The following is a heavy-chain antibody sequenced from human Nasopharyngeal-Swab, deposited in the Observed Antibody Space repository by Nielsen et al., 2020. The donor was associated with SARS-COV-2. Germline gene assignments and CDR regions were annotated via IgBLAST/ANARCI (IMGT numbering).Heavy chain of an antibody. CDR3: ASHQDYDILTGYYQSAFDI. V-gene: IGHV1-46*01. J-gene: IGHJ3*02. D-gene: IGHD3-9*01. Sequence: WVRQAPGQGLEWMGIINPSGGSTSYAQKFQGRVTMTRDTSTSTVYMELSSLRSEDTAVYYCASHQDYDILTGYYQSAFDIWGQGTMVTVS. CDR2: INPSGGST.